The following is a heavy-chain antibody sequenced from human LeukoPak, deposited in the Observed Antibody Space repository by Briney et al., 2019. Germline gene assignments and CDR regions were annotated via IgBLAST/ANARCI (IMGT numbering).Heavy chain of an antibody. V-gene: IGHV4-61*05. CDR3: ARRVWSDYYVDY. Sequence: SETLSLTCTVSGASISSSGYYWSWIRQPPGKRLEWIGYIYYSGSTIYNPSLKSRVTMSVDTSKNQFSLKLSSVTAADTAVYYCARRVWSDYYVDYWGQGTLVTVSS. D-gene: IGHD3-3*01. J-gene: IGHJ4*02. CDR1: GASISSSGYY. CDR2: IYYSGST.